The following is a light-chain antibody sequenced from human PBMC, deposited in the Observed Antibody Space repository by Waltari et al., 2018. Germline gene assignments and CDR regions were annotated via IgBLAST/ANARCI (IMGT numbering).Light chain of an antibody. V-gene: IGKV2-30*02. CDR3: MQGTEWPRT. Sequence: DVAMTQSPLSRPVTLGQSASISRRSSQSLVHSDGNTYLNWFQQRPGQSPRRLIYKVSRRDSGVPDRFSGSGSGTDFTLKISRVEAADVGVYYCMQGTEWPRTFGQGTKVQIK. CDR2: KVS. J-gene: IGKJ1*01. CDR1: QSLVHSDGNTY.